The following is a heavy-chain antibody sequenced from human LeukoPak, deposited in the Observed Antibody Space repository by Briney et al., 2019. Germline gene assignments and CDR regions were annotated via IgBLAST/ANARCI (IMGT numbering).Heavy chain of an antibody. CDR3: ARDPLNAVYFDY. CDR1: GFTFSSYS. Sequence: PGGSLRLSCAASGFTFSSYSMNWVRQAPGKGLEWVSYISSSSTIYYADSVKGRFTISRDNAKNSLYLQMNSLRAEDTAVYYCARDPLNAVYFDYWGQGTLVTVSS. V-gene: IGHV3-48*01. J-gene: IGHJ4*02. CDR2: ISSSSTI.